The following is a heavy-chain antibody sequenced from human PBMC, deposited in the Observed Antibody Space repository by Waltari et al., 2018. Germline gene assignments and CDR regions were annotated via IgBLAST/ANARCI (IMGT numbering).Heavy chain of an antibody. Sequence: QVQLQESGPGLVKPSETLSLTCTVSGGSISSYYWSWIRQPAGKGLAWFGRIYTSGSTNYNPSLKSRVTMSVDTSKNQFSLKLSSVTAADTAVYYCARDLPTYYYGSGSYPSNYYGMDVWGQGTTVTVSS. J-gene: IGHJ6*02. CDR2: IYTSGST. V-gene: IGHV4-4*07. CDR1: GGSISSYY. D-gene: IGHD3-10*01. CDR3: ARDLPTYYYGSGSYPSNYYGMDV.